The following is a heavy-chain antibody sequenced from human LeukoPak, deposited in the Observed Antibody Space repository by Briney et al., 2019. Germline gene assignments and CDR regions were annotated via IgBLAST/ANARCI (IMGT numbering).Heavy chain of an antibody. J-gene: IGHJ4*02. CDR2: INHSGST. Sequence: PGGSLRLSCVASGFIFSNYWMSWVRQAPGKGLEWIGEINHSGSTNYNPSLKSRVTISVDTSKNQFSLKLSSVTAADTAVYYCARVGATTVRYWGQGTLVTVSS. D-gene: IGHD1-26*01. CDR3: ARVGATTVRY. V-gene: IGHV4-34*01. CDR1: GFIFSNYW.